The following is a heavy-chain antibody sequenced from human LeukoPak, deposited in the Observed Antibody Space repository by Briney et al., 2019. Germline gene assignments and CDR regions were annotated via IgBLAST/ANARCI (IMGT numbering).Heavy chain of an antibody. CDR2: ISRGASRT. V-gene: IGHV3-74*01. Sequence: GGSLRLSCAASGFTFSNHWMHWVRQAPGKGLMWVSRISRGASRTDYADSVKGRFTISRDDAKNTLYLQVNSLRAEDTGVYFCARGGSDTAMAHDYWGQGILVTVSS. CDR3: ARGGSDTAMAHDY. CDR1: GFTFSNHW. D-gene: IGHD5-18*01. J-gene: IGHJ4*02.